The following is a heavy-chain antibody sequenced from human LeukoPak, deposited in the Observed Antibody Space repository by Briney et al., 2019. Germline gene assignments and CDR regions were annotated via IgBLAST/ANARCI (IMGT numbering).Heavy chain of an antibody. D-gene: IGHD4-17*01. CDR2: ISSSTSYI. CDR1: GFTFSSYS. Sequence: GGSLRLSCAASGFTFSSYSMNWIRQAPGKGLEWVSSISSSTSYIYYADSVKGRFTISKDNAKNSLYLQMNSLRAEDTAVYYCARAGGSTVSHSDYWGQGTLVTVSS. J-gene: IGHJ4*02. V-gene: IGHV3-21*01. CDR3: ARAGGSTVSHSDY.